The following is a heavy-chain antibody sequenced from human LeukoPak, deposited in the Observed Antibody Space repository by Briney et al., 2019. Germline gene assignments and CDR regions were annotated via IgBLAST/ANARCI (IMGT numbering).Heavy chain of an antibody. D-gene: IGHD6-19*01. V-gene: IGHV3-43D*03. J-gene: IGHJ4*02. CDR1: GFTFDDYA. CDR2: ISWDGGST. Sequence: PGGSLRLSCAASGFTFDDYAMHWVRQAPGKGLEWVPLISWDGGSTYYADSVKGRFTISRDNSKNSLYLQMNSLRAEDTALYYCAKDNLRIALAGTGLDYWGQGTLVTVSS. CDR3: AKDNLRIALAGTGLDY.